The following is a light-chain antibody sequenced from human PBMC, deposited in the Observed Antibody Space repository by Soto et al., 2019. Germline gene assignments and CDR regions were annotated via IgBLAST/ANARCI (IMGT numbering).Light chain of an antibody. CDR1: QSLSSN. V-gene: IGKV3-15*01. CDR2: VTS. Sequence: EIVLTQSPDTLYVSPGERATLSCRASQSLSSNVAWYQQRPRQAPRLLIYVTSSRASDVPARFSGSGSGTEFTLTIASLQSEDFAFYYCQQYNHWPRMLSFGGGTKVELK. J-gene: IGKJ4*01. CDR3: QQYNHWPRMLS.